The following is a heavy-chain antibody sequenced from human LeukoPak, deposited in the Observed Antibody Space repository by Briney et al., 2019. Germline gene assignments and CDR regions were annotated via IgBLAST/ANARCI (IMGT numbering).Heavy chain of an antibody. CDR3: ARVAHYPDYVYYYYYYMDV. Sequence: ASVKVSCKASGYTFTSYGISWVRQAPGQGLEWMGWISAYNGNTNYAQKLQGRVTMTTDTSTSTAYMELRSLRSDDTAVYYCARVAHYPDYVYYYYYYMDVWGKGTTVTISS. D-gene: IGHD3-16*01. J-gene: IGHJ6*03. CDR2: ISAYNGNT. CDR1: GYTFTSYG. V-gene: IGHV1-18*01.